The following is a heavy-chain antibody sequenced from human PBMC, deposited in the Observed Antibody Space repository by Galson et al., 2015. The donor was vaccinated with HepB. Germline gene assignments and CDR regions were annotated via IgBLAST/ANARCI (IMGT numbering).Heavy chain of an antibody. Sequence: SETLSLTCTVAHGSVSDYFWSWLRQPPGKGLEWIGHTSYTGYTESNPSLQARLAISLDTSKKQLSLNLASVTAADTATYYCARFIEREIIQPYSYFDPWGPGTVVIVSS. V-gene: IGHV4-59*02. CDR3: ARFIEREIIQPYSYFDP. CDR2: TSYTGYT. CDR1: HGSVSDYF. J-gene: IGHJ5*02. D-gene: IGHD5-18*01.